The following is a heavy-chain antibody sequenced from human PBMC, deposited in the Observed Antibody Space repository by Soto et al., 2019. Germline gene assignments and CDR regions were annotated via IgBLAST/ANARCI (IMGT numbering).Heavy chain of an antibody. CDR1: SGSISSSNW. CDR3: ATADCSGGSCCSSANCFDS. J-gene: IGHJ5*01. V-gene: IGHV4-4*02. Sequence: SETLSLTCAVPSGSISSSNWWSWVRQPPEKELEWLGELYPSGTTNYTPSLKSRLTISVNKSTNQLSMKLSSVPVGDTAVYYCATADCSGGSCCSSANCFDSWGKGHRVTVSS. CDR2: LYPSGTT. D-gene: IGHD2-15*01.